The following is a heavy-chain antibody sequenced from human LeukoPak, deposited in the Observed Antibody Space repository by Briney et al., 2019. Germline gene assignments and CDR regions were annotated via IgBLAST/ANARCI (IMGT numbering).Heavy chain of an antibody. CDR1: GRSISNSSYY. V-gene: IGHV4-39*01. D-gene: IGHD3-10*01. Sequence: SETLSLTCTDTGRSISNSSYYWGWIRQPPGKGLEWIGSIYYSGSTYYNPSLKSRVTISVDTSKNQFSLKLSSVTAADTAVYYCARLGPGGFGELTRYYYYMDVWGKGTTVTVSS. J-gene: IGHJ6*03. CDR3: ARLGPGGFGELTRYYYYMDV. CDR2: IYYSGST.